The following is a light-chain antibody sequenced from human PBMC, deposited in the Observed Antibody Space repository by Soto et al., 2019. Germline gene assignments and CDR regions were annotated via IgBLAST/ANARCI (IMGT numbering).Light chain of an antibody. V-gene: IGLV2-11*01. Sequence: QSALTQPRSVSGSPGQSVTISCTGTRSDVGAYNYVSWFQQHPDKAPKLIIYDVTKRPSGVPDRFSGSKSGNTASLTISGLQAEDEADYYCCSYVGNYSWLFGGGTKVTV. J-gene: IGLJ2*01. CDR3: CSYVGNYSWL. CDR1: RSDVGAYNY. CDR2: DVT.